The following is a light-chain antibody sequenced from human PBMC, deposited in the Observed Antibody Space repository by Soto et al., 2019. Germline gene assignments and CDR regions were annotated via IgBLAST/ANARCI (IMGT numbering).Light chain of an antibody. Sequence: IVLIQSPATLSVSPGERATLSCRASQNISNYLIWYQQKPGQAPRLLIYGASTRATGIPARFSGSGSGTEFTLSIGSLQSEDFAVYYCQQYNDWPPTFGQGTKVDIK. J-gene: IGKJ1*01. CDR2: GAS. CDR3: QQYNDWPPT. V-gene: IGKV3-15*01. CDR1: QNISNY.